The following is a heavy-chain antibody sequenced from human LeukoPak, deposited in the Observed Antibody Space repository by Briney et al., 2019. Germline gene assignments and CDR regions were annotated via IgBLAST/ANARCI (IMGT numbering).Heavy chain of an antibody. V-gene: IGHV1-46*01. J-gene: IGHJ4*02. CDR3: ARASKRGYSSGWYIY. Sequence: ASVKVSCKASGYTFTNYYIHWVRQAPGQGLEWMGIINPSGGSTSYAQKFQGRVTMTRDMSTSTVYMELSSLRSEDTAVYYCARASKRGYSSGWYIYWGQGTLVTVSS. CDR2: INPSGGST. D-gene: IGHD6-19*01. CDR1: GYTFTNYY.